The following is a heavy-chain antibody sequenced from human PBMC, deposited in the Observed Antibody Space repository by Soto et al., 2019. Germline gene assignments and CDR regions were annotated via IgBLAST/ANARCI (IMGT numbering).Heavy chain of an antibody. CDR3: ANSFGGSSYFDY. D-gene: IGHD1-26*01. V-gene: IGHV3-30*18. Sequence: QVQLVESGGGVVQPGRSLRLSCAASGFTFSSYGMHWVRQAPGKGLEWVAAISYDGSNKYYADSVKGRFTISRDNSKNTLYLQMNSLRAEDTAVYYCANSFGGSSYFDYWGQGTLVTVSS. J-gene: IGHJ4*02. CDR1: GFTFSSYG. CDR2: ISYDGSNK.